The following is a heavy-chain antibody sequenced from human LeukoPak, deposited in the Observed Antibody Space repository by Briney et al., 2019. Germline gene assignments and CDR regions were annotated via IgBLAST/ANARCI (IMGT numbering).Heavy chain of an antibody. V-gene: IGHV4-34*01. Sequence: SETLSLTCAVYGGSFSGYYWSWIRQPPGEGLEWIGEINHSGSTNYNPSLKSRVTISVDTSKNQFSLKLSSVTAADTAVYYCARSPGGSGWYESFDYWGQGTLVTVSS. CDR3: ARSPGGSGWYESFDY. CDR2: INHSGST. CDR1: GGSFSGYY. D-gene: IGHD6-19*01. J-gene: IGHJ4*02.